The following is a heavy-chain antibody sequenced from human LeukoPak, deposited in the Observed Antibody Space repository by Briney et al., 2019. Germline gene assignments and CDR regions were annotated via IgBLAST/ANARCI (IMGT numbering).Heavy chain of an antibody. J-gene: IGHJ5*02. CDR2: INHSGST. D-gene: IGHD1-26*01. CDR1: GGSFSDYY. CDR3: ARIPPPGATAYGVVDH. V-gene: IGHV4-34*01. Sequence: SDTLSLTCALYGGSFSDYYWTWIRQPPGKGLESIGEINHSGSTNYNPSLKSRATISVDPSKNQFSLRLNSMTAADTAVYYCARIPPPGATAYGVVDHWGQGTLVIVSS.